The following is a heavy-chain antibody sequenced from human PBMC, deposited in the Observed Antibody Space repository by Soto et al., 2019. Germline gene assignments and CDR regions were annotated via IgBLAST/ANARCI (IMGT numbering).Heavy chain of an antibody. V-gene: IGHV4-34*01. CDR3: ARCRNWNDYYYYYMDV. CDR1: GGSFSGYY. Sequence: QVQLQQWGAGLLKPSETLSLTCAVYGGSFSGYYWSWIRQPPGKGLEWIGEINHSGSTNYNPSLKSRVTISVDTSKNQSSLKLSSVTAADTAVYYCARCRNWNDYYYYYMDVWAKGPRSPSP. D-gene: IGHD1-1*01. J-gene: IGHJ6*03. CDR2: INHSGST.